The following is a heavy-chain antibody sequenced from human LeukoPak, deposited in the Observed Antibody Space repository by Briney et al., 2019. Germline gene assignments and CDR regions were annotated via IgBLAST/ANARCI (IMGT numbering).Heavy chain of an antibody. J-gene: IGHJ4*02. V-gene: IGHV1-69*13. D-gene: IGHD3-22*01. CDR2: IIPIFGTA. CDR1: GYTFTSYG. CDR3: ARDRERYYDSSGYRYHFDY. Sequence: ASVKVSCKASGYTFTSYGISWVRQAPGQGLEWMGGIIPIFGTANYAQKFQGRVTITADESTSTAYMELSSLRSEDTAVFYCARDRERYYDSSGYRYHFDYWGQGTLVTVSS.